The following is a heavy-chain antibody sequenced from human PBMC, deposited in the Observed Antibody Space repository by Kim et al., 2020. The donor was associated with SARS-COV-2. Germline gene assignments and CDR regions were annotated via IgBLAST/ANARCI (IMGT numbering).Heavy chain of an antibody. J-gene: IGHJ6*02. D-gene: IGHD3-3*01. CDR2: ISHSGSI. CDR1: GESFSGYQ. V-gene: IGHV4-34*01. CDR3: ARGRAGVVPSPALGLGPYYEYLFMDV. Sequence: SETLSLTCAVYGESFSGYQWTWIRQPPGKGLEWIGQISHSGSINHNPSLKSRVIIAADTSKNQFSLKLTSVTAADTANYYCARGRAGVVPSPALGLGPYYEYLFMDVWGRGTTVIVSS.